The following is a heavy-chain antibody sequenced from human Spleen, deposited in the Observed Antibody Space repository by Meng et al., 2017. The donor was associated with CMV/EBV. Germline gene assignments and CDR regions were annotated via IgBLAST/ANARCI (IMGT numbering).Heavy chain of an antibody. V-gene: IGHV3-23*01. CDR2: ISGSGGST. CDR1: GFTFSSYA. J-gene: IGHJ6*02. Sequence: GESLKISCAASGFTFSSYAVSWVRQAPGKGLEWVSAISGSGGSTYYADSVKGRFTISRDNSKNTLYLQMNSLRAEDTAVYYCAKSGGTTGTGYGMDVWGQGTTVTVSS. CDR3: AKSGGTTGTGYGMDV. D-gene: IGHD1-1*01.